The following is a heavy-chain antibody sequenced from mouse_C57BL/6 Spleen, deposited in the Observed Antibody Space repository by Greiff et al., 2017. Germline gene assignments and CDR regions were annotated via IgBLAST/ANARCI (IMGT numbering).Heavy chain of an antibody. Sequence: EVQLQQSGAELVRPGASVKLSCTASGFNIKDDYMHWVKQRPEQGLEWIGWIDPENGDTEYASKFQGKATITADTSSNTAYLQLSSLTSEDTAVYYCTPNSNPYAMDYWGQGTSVTVSS. D-gene: IGHD2-5*01. V-gene: IGHV14-4*01. CDR1: GFNIKDDY. CDR2: IDPENGDT. CDR3: TPNSNPYAMDY. J-gene: IGHJ4*01.